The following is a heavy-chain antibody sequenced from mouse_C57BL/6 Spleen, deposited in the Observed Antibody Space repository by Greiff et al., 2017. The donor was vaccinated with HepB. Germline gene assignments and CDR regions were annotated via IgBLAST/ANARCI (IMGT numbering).Heavy chain of an antibody. CDR1: GYTFTDYY. Sequence: VQLQQSGAELVKPGASVKISCKASGYTFTDYYINWVKQRPGQGLEWIGKIGPGSGSTYYNEKFKGKATLTADKSSSTAYMQLSSLTSEDSAVYFCASSYYYGSRRFDYWGQGTTLTVSS. CDR2: IGPGSGST. D-gene: IGHD1-1*01. CDR3: ASSYYYGSRRFDY. V-gene: IGHV1-77*01. J-gene: IGHJ2*01.